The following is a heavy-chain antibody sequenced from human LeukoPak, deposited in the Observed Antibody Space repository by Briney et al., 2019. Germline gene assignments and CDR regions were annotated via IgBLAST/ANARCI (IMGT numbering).Heavy chain of an antibody. J-gene: IGHJ4*02. CDR3: AKDGYCSSTSCYPAPY. D-gene: IGHD2-2*01. CDR2: INGDGSST. V-gene: IGHV3-74*01. CDR1: GFTFTSYW. Sequence: GGSLRLSCATSGFTFTSYWMHWVRQAPGKGLVWVSRINGDGSSTTYADSVKGRFTISRDNSKNTLYLQMNSLRAEDTAVYYCAKDGYCSSTSCYPAPYWGQGTLVTVSS.